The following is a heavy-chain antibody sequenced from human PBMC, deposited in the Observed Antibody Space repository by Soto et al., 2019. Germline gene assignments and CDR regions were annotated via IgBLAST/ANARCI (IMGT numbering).Heavy chain of an antibody. J-gene: IGHJ4*02. D-gene: IGHD3-22*01. V-gene: IGHV4-39*01. CDR1: GDSVSSSSFY. Sequence: ETLSLTCTVSGDSVSSSSFYWGWIRQPPGKGLEWIGSIYYTGSTYYNPTLKSRVAISVDTAKNQFSLKLSSVTAADTALYYCVRRDFYDSAGYRVIYWGQGTLVTVSS. CDR2: IYYTGST. CDR3: VRRDFYDSAGYRVIY.